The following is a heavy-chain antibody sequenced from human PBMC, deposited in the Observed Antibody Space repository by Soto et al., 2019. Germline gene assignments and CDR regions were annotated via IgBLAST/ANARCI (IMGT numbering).Heavy chain of an antibody. Sequence: SVKVSCKASGGTFSSYAISWVRQAPGQGLEWMGGIIPIFGTANYAQKFQGRVTITADESTSTAYMELSSLRSEGMAVFYCATVTTVVSEYFQHWGQGTLVTVS. CDR1: GGTFSSYA. D-gene: IGHD4-17*01. V-gene: IGHV1-69*13. CDR2: IIPIFGTA. CDR3: ATVTTVVSEYFQH. J-gene: IGHJ1*01.